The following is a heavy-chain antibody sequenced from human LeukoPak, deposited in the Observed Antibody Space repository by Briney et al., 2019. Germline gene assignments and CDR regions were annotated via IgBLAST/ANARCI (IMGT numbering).Heavy chain of an antibody. Sequence: GGSLRLSCAASGFTFSSYAMHWVHQAPGKGLEWVAVISYDGSNKYYADSVKGRFTISRDNSKNTLYLQMNSLRAEDTAVYYCARGIEMATFYFDYWGQGTLVTVSS. J-gene: IGHJ4*02. D-gene: IGHD5-24*01. CDR2: ISYDGSNK. CDR3: ARGIEMATFYFDY. CDR1: GFTFSSYA. V-gene: IGHV3-30-3*01.